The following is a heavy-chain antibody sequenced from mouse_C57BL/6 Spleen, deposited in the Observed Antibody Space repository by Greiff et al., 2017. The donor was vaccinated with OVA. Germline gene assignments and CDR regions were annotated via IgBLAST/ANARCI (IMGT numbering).Heavy chain of an antibody. J-gene: IGHJ4*01. CDR3: ASSYADAMDY. CDR1: GYTFTSYW. Sequence: QVHVKQSGAELVRPGSSVKLSCKASGYTFTSYWMDWVKQRPGQGLEWIGNIYPSDSETHYNQKFKDKATLTVDKSSSTAYMQLSSLTSEDSAVYYCASSYADAMDYWGQGTSVTVSS. CDR2: IYPSDSET. D-gene: IGHD6-5*01. V-gene: IGHV1-61*01.